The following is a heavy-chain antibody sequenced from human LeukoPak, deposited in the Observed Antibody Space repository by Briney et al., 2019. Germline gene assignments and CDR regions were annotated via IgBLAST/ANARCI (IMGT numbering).Heavy chain of an antibody. CDR3: ASQGSDSGWFYF. CDR1: GYSVSSAYY. CDR2: IYHSGST. V-gene: IGHV4-38-2*02. J-gene: IGHJ4*02. Sequence: PETLSLTCTVSGYSVSSAYYWDWIRQPPGKGLEWIGSIYHSGSTYYNPSLKSRVTISVDTSKNQFSLKLNSVTAADTAIYYCASQGSDSGWFYFWGQGTLVTVSS. D-gene: IGHD6-19*01.